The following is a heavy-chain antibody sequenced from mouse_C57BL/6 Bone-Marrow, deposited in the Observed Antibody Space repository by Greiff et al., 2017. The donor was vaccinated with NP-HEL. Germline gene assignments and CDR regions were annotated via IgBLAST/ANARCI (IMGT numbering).Heavy chain of an antibody. Sequence: EVNLVESGGDLVKPGGSLKLSCAASGFTFSSYGMSWVRQTPDKRLEWVATISSGGSYTYYPDSVKGRFTISRDNAKNTLYLQMSSLKSEDTAMYYCARRVVTTYYFDYWGQGTTLTVSS. V-gene: IGHV5-6*02. CDR3: ARRVVTTYYFDY. J-gene: IGHJ2*01. CDR2: ISSGGSYT. D-gene: IGHD2-2*01. CDR1: GFTFSSYG.